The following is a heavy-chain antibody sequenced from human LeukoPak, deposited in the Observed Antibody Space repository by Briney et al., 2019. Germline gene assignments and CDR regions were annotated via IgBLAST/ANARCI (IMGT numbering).Heavy chain of an antibody. Sequence: PSETLSLTCAVYGGSFSGYYWSWIRQPPGKGLEWIGEINHSGSTNYNPSLKSRVTISVDTSKNQFSLKLSSVTAADTAVYYCARHDAIAAAGFDYWGQGTLVTVSS. CDR3: ARHDAIAAAGFDY. J-gene: IGHJ4*02. V-gene: IGHV4-34*01. D-gene: IGHD6-13*01. CDR2: INHSGST. CDR1: GGSFSGYY.